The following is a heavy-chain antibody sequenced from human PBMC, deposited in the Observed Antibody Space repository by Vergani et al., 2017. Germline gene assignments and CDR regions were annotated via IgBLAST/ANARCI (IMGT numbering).Heavy chain of an antibody. Sequence: QVQLVESGGGVVQPGRSLRLSCAASGFTFSSYGMHWVRQAPGKGLEWVAVISYDGSNKYYADSVKGRFTISRDNSKNTLYLQMNSLRAEDTAVYYCTKDRHDTAIYYYYGMDVWGQGTTVTVSS. V-gene: IGHV3-30*18. CDR2: ISYDGSNK. CDR3: TKDRHDTAIYYYYGMDV. J-gene: IGHJ6*02. D-gene: IGHD3-3*01. CDR1: GFTFSSYG.